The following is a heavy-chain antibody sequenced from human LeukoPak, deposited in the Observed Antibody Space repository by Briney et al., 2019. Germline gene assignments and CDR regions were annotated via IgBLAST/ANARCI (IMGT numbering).Heavy chain of an antibody. Sequence: GGSLRLSCSASGFRFSDYDMGWIRQTSRKGLEWVSYTGTNGVALFYEDSVRGRFTISRDNAKNSLYLQMNRLRAEDTALYFCARVGLFGHVSGIFDFWGQGSLVTVSS. V-gene: IGHV3-11*01. J-gene: IGHJ4*02. CDR3: ARVGLFGHVSGIFDF. CDR1: GFRFSDYD. D-gene: IGHD3-16*01. CDR2: TGTNGVAL.